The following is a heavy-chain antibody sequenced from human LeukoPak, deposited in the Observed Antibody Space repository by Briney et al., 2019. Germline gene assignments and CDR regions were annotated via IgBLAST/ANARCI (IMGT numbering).Heavy chain of an antibody. CDR3: ARDDVAWNDVHWFDP. V-gene: IGHV3-21*01. CDR2: ISSTGSSI. Sequence: GGSLRLSCAASGFTFSYYTMSWVRQAPGKLLEWVSSISSTGSSIYYADSVRGRFTISRDNAKNSLYLQMSSLGVEDTAVYYCARDDVAWNDVHWFDPWGQGTLVTVSS. J-gene: IGHJ5*02. CDR1: GFTFSYYT. D-gene: IGHD1-1*01.